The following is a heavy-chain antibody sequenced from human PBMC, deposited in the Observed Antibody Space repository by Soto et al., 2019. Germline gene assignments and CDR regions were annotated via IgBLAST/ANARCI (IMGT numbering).Heavy chain of an antibody. CDR3: AKGSGFVRAPSYY. CDR2: TSGSGGAT. CDR1: GFSFSSFA. D-gene: IGHD2-21*01. V-gene: IGHV3-23*01. J-gene: IGHJ4*02. Sequence: GGSLRLSCAASGFSFSSFAVNWVRQAPGKGLEWVSVTSGSGGATYYADSVKGRFTVSRDNSKNTLSLQMNNLRVEDTAVYYCAKGSGFVRAPSYYWSQGSQVTVSS.